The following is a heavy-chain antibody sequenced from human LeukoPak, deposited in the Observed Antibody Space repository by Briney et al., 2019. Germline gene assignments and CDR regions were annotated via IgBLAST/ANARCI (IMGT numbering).Heavy chain of an antibody. CDR3: AKDGRSRYFDL. D-gene: IGHD3-10*01. CDR1: GFTFSNAW. CDR2: ISGSGGST. V-gene: IGHV3-23*01. Sequence: GGSLTLSCAASGFTFSNAWMSWVRQAPGKGLEWVSAISGSGGSTYYADSVKGRFTISRDNSKNTLYLQMNSLRAEDTAVYYCAKDGRSRYFDLWGRGTLVTVSS. J-gene: IGHJ2*01.